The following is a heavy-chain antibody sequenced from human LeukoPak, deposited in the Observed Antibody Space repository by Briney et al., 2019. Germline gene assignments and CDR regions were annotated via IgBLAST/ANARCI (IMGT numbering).Heavy chain of an antibody. CDR2: ISYDGSNK. J-gene: IGHJ4*02. CDR1: GFTFCSYG. V-gene: IGHV3-30*18. CDR3: AKDANYYDSGGYYASADY. Sequence: PGGSLRLSCAAFGFTFCSYGMHWVRQAPGKGLKWVAVISYDGSNKYYADSVKGRFTISRDNSKNTLYLQMNSLRAEDTAVYYCAKDANYYDSGGYYASADYWGQGTLVTVSS. D-gene: IGHD3-22*01.